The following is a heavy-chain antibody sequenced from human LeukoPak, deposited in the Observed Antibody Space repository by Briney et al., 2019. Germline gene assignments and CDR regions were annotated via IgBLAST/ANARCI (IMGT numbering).Heavy chain of an antibody. CDR2: ISGSGGST. CDR1: GFTFSSYA. Sequence: GGSLRLSCAASGFTFSSYAMSWGRQALGKGLEWVSTISGSGGSTSYADSVKGRFTISRDNSKNTLYLQMNSLRAEDTAVYYCAKDRALHSTVVTTYAEYFHHWGQGTLVTVSS. D-gene: IGHD4-23*01. CDR3: AKDRALHSTVVTTYAEYFHH. V-gene: IGHV3-23*01. J-gene: IGHJ1*01.